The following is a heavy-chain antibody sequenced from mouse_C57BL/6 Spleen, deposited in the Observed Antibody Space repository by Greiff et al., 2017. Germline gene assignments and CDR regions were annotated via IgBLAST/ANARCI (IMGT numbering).Heavy chain of an antibody. CDR3: ARGVTTVVDLSFAY. D-gene: IGHD1-1*01. J-gene: IGHJ3*01. Sequence: VQLQQSGPELVKPGASVKISCKASGYTFTDYYMNWVKQSHGKSLEWIGDINPNNGGTSYNQKFKGKATLTVDKSSSTAYMELRSLTSEDSAVYYCARGVTTVVDLSFAYWGQGTLVTVSA. CDR2: INPNNGGT. CDR1: GYTFTDYY. V-gene: IGHV1-26*01.